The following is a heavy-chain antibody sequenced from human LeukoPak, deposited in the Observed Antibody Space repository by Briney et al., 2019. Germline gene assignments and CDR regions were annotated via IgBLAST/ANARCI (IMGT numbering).Heavy chain of an antibody. CDR1: GYTFTSYG. J-gene: IGHJ5*02. Sequence: GASVKVSCKASGYTFTSYGISWVRQAPGQGLERMGWISAYNGNTNYAQKLQRRVTMTTDTSTSTAYMELRSLRSDDTAVYYCARDTNAGYDFWSGYYNEQNWFDPWGQGTLVTVSS. V-gene: IGHV1-18*01. D-gene: IGHD3-3*01. CDR3: ARDTNAGYDFWSGYYNEQNWFDP. CDR2: ISAYNGNT.